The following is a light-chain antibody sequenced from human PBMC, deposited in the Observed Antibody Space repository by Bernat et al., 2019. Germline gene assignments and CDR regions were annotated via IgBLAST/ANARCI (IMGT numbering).Light chain of an antibody. J-gene: IGKJ4*01. CDR2: DAS. CDR3: QRYGSLPLT. V-gene: IGKV3-20*01. CDR1: QSVSSNY. Sequence: EIVLTQSPGTLSLSPGERATFSCRASQSVSSNYLAWYQQKPGQTPRLLIYDASSRATGIPDRFRGSGSGTDFALTMRRLEPDDFAVYYCQRYGSLPLTCGGGTKVE.